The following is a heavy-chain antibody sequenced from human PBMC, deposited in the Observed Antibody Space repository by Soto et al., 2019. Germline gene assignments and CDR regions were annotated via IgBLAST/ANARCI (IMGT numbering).Heavy chain of an antibody. D-gene: IGHD1-1*01. CDR1: GGSINNYY. CDR2: IYYSGST. CDR3: ARSPGSTTANNLVY. Sequence: SETLSLTCTVSGGSINNYYWNWIRQPPGKGLEWIGYIYYSGSTSYNPSLKSRVTISVDRSKNQFALKLSSVTAADTAVYYCARSPGSTTANNLVYWGQGTPVTVSS. V-gene: IGHV4-59*08. J-gene: IGHJ4*02.